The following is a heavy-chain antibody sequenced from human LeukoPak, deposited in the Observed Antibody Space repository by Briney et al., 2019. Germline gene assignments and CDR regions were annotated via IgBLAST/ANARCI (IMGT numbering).Heavy chain of an antibody. J-gene: IGHJ4*02. V-gene: IGHV4-30-4*01. Sequence: SETLSLTCTVSGGSISSGDYYWSWTRQPQGRALEWIGNTNYSGSTYYNPSLKSRVTISVDTSKNQFSLKLSSVTAADTAVYYCARDSPKGEIVGATNAFDYWGQGTLVTVSS. CDR3: ARDSPKGEIVGATNAFDY. CDR2: TNYSGST. CDR1: GGSISSGDYY. D-gene: IGHD1-26*01.